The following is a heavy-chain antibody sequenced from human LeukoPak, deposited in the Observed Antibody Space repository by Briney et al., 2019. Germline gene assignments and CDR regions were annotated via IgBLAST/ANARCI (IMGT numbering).Heavy chain of an antibody. CDR1: GFTFSSYS. CDR2: ISSSSSTI. V-gene: IGHV3-48*02. D-gene: IGHD2-15*01. J-gene: IGHJ4*02. CDR3: AGYCSGGSCYQIGVSY. Sequence: GGSLRLSCAASGFTFSSYSMNWVRQAPGKGLEWVSYISSSSSTIYYADSVKGRFTISRDNAKNSLYLQMNSLRDEDTAVYYCAGYCSGGSCYQIGVSYWGQGTLVTVSS.